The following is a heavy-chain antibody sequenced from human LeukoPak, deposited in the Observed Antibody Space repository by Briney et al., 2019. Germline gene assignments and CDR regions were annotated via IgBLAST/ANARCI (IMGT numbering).Heavy chain of an antibody. CDR3: AKQDYHQGFYGY. Sequence: GGSLRLSCAASGFTFSSYAMSWVRQAPGKGLEWVSAIGGSGGSTYYADSVKGRFTVSRDNSKNTLYLQMNSLRAEDTAVYYCAKQDYHQGFYGYWGQGTLVTVSS. V-gene: IGHV3-23*01. CDR1: GFTFSSYA. D-gene: IGHD2/OR15-2a*01. CDR2: IGGSGGST. J-gene: IGHJ4*02.